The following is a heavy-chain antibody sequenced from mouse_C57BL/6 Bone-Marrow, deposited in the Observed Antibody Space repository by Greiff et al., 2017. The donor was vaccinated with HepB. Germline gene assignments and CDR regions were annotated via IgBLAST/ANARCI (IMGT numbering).Heavy chain of an antibody. CDR3: ARYGYYGSRRGYYAMDY. D-gene: IGHD1-1*01. Sequence: QVQLQQPGAELVKPGASVKLSCKASGYTFTSYWMQWVKQRPGQGLEWIGEIDPSDSYTNYNQKFKGQATLTVDTSSSKSYRQLSSLKSEDSAVFYCARYGYYGSRRGYYAMDYWGQGTSVTVSS. CDR1: GYTFTSYW. V-gene: IGHV1-50*01. J-gene: IGHJ4*01. CDR2: IDPSDSYT.